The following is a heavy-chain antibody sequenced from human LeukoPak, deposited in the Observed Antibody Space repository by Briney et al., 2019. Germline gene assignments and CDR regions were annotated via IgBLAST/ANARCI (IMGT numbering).Heavy chain of an antibody. J-gene: IGHJ4*02. CDR3: AAGACSSTSCYPFDY. D-gene: IGHD2-2*01. V-gene: IGHV3-21*01. CDR2: ISSSSSYI. CDR1: GFTLSYYS. Sequence: GGSLRQTCGASGFTLSYYSMDGVRQAPGKGLEWVSSISSSSSYIYYADSVKGRFTISRDNAKNSLYLQMNSLRAEDTAVYYCAAGACSSTSCYPFDYWGQGTLVTVPS.